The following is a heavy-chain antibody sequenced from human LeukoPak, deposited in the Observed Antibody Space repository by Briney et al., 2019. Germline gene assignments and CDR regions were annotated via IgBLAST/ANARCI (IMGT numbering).Heavy chain of an antibody. CDR2: INPSAGST. D-gene: IGHD2-21*02. Sequence: ASVKVSCKASGYTFTSYYIHWVRQAPGQGLEWMGIINPSAGSTTFAQDFQGRVTMTRDMSTSTVYMELSSLRSEDTAIYYCASRVTANSVFDYWGQGTLGTVSS. V-gene: IGHV1-46*01. CDR1: GYTFTSYY. CDR3: ASRVTANSVFDY. J-gene: IGHJ4*02.